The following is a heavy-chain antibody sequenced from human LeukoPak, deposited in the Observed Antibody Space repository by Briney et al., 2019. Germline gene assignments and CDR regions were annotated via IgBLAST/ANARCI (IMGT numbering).Heavy chain of an antibody. CDR1: GGPISSYY. CDR3: ARGVVRGVFDY. Sequence: PSETLSLTCTVSGGPISSYYWSWIRQPPGKGLEWIGYIYYSGSTNYNPSLKSRVTISVDTSKSQFSLKLSSVTAADTAVYYCARGVVRGVFDYWGQGTLVTVSS. J-gene: IGHJ4*02. D-gene: IGHD3-10*01. CDR2: IYYSGST. V-gene: IGHV4-59*01.